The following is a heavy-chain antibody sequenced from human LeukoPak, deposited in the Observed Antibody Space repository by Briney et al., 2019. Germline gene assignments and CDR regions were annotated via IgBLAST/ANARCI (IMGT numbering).Heavy chain of an antibody. CDR2: IDWVDDK. V-gene: IGHV2-70*11. D-gene: IGHD6-13*01. Sequence: SGPTRVKPTQTLTLTSTFSGFSLSTSGMCVSWILQPPGKALEWLARIDWVDDKYYSKSLKTTLTISKDTSKNQVVLTMTNMDPVDTATYYCARITIAAAGTFDIWGQGTMVTVSS. CDR3: ARITIAAAGTFDI. CDR1: GFSLSTSGMC. J-gene: IGHJ3*02.